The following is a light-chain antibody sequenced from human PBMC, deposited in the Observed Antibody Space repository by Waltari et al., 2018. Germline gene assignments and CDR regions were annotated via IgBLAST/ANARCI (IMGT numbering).Light chain of an antibody. CDR3: RQSYSVPPT. CDR1: QSIGSR. V-gene: IGKV1-39*01. J-gene: IGKJ4*01. CDR2: AAS. Sequence: DVQMTQSPSSLSASVGDRVTITCRESQSIGSRLNWSHHRPGKAPKLLLFAASTLQSGVPSRFSGSGAGTDFTLTINSLQPEDFAAYYCRQSYSVPPTFGGGTNVEIK.